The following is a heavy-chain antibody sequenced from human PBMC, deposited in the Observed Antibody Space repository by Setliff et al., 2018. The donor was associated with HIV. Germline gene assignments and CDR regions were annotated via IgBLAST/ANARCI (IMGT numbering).Heavy chain of an antibody. CDR1: GVSTSSSHYY. CDR3: ARELYGGNSRPFDY. V-gene: IGHV4-61*01. CDR2: IYYTGIT. J-gene: IGHJ4*02. Sequence: PSETLSLTCTVSGVSTSSSHYYWGWFRQPPGKGLEWIGYIYYTGITDYNPSLEGRLTISVDTSKNQVSLKLKSVTTADTAVYYCARELYGGNSRPFDYWGQGALVTVSS. D-gene: IGHD1-26*01.